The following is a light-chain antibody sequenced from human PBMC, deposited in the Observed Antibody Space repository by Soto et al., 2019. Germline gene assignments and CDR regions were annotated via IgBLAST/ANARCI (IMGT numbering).Light chain of an antibody. V-gene: IGKV3-20*01. J-gene: IGKJ1*01. CDR2: GAS. Sequence: IVLTQSPAIPALSPGGRASLSCRASQSVSSSYLAWYQHKPGQAPRLLIYGASSRATGIPDRFSGSGSGTDFTLTISRLEPEDFAVYYCQQYGSSPRTFGQGTKVDIK. CDR3: QQYGSSPRT. CDR1: QSVSSSY.